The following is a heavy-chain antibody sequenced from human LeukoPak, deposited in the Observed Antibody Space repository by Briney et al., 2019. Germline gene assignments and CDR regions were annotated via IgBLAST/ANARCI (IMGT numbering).Heavy chain of an antibody. Sequence: GGSLRLSCAASGLTFTRYTMNWVRQTPGKGLEWVASISSGSSYLYYADSVRGRFTISRDDAKKSSFLQMNSLTAEDTAIYYCATDPAYDYAILADHITPDYWGQGTLVTVSS. D-gene: IGHD3-16*01. V-gene: IGHV3-21*01. CDR2: ISSGSSYL. J-gene: IGHJ4*02. CDR3: ATDPAYDYAILADHITPDY. CDR1: GLTFTRYT.